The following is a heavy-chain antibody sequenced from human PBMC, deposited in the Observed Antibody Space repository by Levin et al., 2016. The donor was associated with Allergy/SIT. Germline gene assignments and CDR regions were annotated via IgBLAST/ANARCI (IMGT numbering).Heavy chain of an antibody. CDR3: ARDHRRLLQYYYYYYGMDV. CDR2: INPNSGGT. D-gene: IGHD3-22*01. CDR1: GYTFTGYY. V-gene: IGHV1-2*04. Sequence: ASVKVSCKASGYTFTGYYMHWVRQAPGQGLEWMGWINPNSGGTNYAQKFQGWVTMTRDTSISTAYMELSRLRSDDTAVYYCARDHRRLLQYYYYYYGMDVWGQGTTVTVSS. J-gene: IGHJ6*02.